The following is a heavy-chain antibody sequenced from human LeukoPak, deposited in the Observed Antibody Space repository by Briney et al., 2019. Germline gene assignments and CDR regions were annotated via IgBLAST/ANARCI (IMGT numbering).Heavy chain of an antibody. CDR1: GFTFSSYS. CDR3: ARAYRMDALWYYDFWSGYYYFDY. Sequence: GGSLRLSCAASGFTFSSYSMNWVRQAPGKGLEWVSSISSSSSYIYYADSVKGRFTISRDNAKNSLYLQMNSLRAEDTAVYYCARAYRMDALWYYDFWSGYYYFDYWGQGTLVTVSS. CDR2: ISSSSSYI. V-gene: IGHV3-21*01. J-gene: IGHJ4*02. D-gene: IGHD3-3*01.